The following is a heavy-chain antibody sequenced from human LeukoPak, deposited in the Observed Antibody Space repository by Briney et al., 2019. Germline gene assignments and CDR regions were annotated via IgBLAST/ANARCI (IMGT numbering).Heavy chain of an antibody. CDR2: ISSSGST. V-gene: IGHV4-4*08. Sequence: PSETLSLTCSVSGDSLSMHYWSWIRQPPGKGLEWIGRISSSGSTNYNPSLKSRVTISVDTSKNQFSLKLSSVTAADTAVYFCARGPYSYDSSGAFDIWGQGTMVTVSS. J-gene: IGHJ3*02. D-gene: IGHD3-22*01. CDR3: ARGPYSYDSSGAFDI. CDR1: GDSLSMHY.